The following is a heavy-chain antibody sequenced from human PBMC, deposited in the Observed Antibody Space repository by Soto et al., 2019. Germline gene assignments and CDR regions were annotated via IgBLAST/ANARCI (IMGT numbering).Heavy chain of an antibody. CDR3: ATVFDV. J-gene: IGHJ4*02. D-gene: IGHD4-17*01. CDR1: GFTFRSHR. Sequence: DVQLVESGGGLVQPGGSLRVSCAASGFTFRSHRIHWVRQAPGKGLEWVSRIDTDGGGTSYADSVKGRFTISTDNAENTVYLQMNGLRVGATAVYYCATVFDVWGQGTLVTVSS. CDR2: IDTDGGGT. V-gene: IGHV3-74*01.